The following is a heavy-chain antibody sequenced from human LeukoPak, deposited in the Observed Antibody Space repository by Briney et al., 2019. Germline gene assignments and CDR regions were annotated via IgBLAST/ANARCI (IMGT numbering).Heavy chain of an antibody. D-gene: IGHD5-12*01. Sequence: PGESLRLSCVLSGLTFSDAWMSWVRQAPGKGLEWVGRIRNDRITDYAAPVQGRFSISRDNSKNTFYLQMNSQRTEDTGMYFCTWMATIFTLDYWGQGTLVTVSS. CDR2: IRNDRIT. J-gene: IGHJ4*02. CDR1: GLTFSDAW. V-gene: IGHV3-15*01. CDR3: TWMATIFTLDY.